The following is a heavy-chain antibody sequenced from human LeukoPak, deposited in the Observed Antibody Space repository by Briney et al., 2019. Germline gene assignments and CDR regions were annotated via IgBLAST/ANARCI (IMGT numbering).Heavy chain of an antibody. CDR3: ARVSHDILTGDYAIDY. J-gene: IGHJ4*02. CDR2: ISYSGST. D-gene: IGHD3-9*01. CDR1: GGTISSDDYY. Sequence: SETLPLTCTVSGGTISSDDYYWSWMRQPPGKGLECIGYISYSGSTYYNPSLKGPITISVDTPKNQFPLTLSSVSAEDKAVYYCARVSHDILTGDYAIDYGGQGTLVTVSS. V-gene: IGHV4-30-4*02.